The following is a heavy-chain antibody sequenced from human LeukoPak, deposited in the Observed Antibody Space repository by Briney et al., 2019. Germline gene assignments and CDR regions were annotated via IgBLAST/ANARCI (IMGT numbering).Heavy chain of an antibody. CDR3: ARLEYSSSSDFDY. Sequence: SETLSLTCTVSGGSISSYYWSWIRKPAGKGLEWIGRIYTSGSTNYNPSLKSRVTMSVDTSKNQFSLKLSSVTAADTAVYYCARLEYSSSSDFDYWGQGTLVTVSS. D-gene: IGHD6-6*01. V-gene: IGHV4-4*07. CDR1: GGSISSYY. J-gene: IGHJ4*02. CDR2: IYTSGST.